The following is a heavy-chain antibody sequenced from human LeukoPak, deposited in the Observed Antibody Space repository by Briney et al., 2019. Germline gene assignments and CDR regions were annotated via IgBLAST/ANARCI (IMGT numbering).Heavy chain of an antibody. D-gene: IGHD1-26*01. Sequence: SVKVSCKASGGTFSSYAISWVRQAPGQGLEWMGRIIPILGIANYAQKFQGRVTITADKSTSTAYMELSSLRSEDTAVYYCAGGSYVEDYYYYGMDVWGQGTTVTVSS. J-gene: IGHJ6*02. CDR2: IIPILGIA. CDR1: GGTFSSYA. V-gene: IGHV1-69*04. CDR3: AGGSYVEDYYYYGMDV.